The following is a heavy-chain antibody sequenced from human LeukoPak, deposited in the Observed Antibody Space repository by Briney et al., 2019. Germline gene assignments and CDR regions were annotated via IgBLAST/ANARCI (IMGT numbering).Heavy chain of an antibody. D-gene: IGHD3-10*01. Sequence: PGGSLRLSCAASGFTFSSYAMHWVRQAPGKGLEWVSSTSSSSSYIYYADSVKGRFTISRDNAKNSLYLQMNSLRAEDTAVYYCRGTYYYGSGIDGDYFDYWGQGTLVTVSS. CDR3: RGTYYYGSGIDGDYFDY. J-gene: IGHJ4*02. V-gene: IGHV3-21*01. CDR1: GFTFSSYA. CDR2: TSSSSSYI.